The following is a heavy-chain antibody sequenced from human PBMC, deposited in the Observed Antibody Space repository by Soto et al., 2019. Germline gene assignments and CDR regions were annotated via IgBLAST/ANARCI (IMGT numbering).Heavy chain of an antibody. CDR3: ARDPKTSGGQHWAFNYFDS. CDR2: ISGSGGST. J-gene: IGHJ4*02. V-gene: IGHV3-23*01. Sequence: PGGSLRLSCAASGFTFSNYAISWVRQAPGKGLEWVSSISGSGGSTYYADSVKGRFTISRDNSKNTLYLQMNSLRPEDAAVYYCARDPKTSGGQHWAFNYFDSWGQGTLVTVSS. D-gene: IGHD7-27*01. CDR1: GFTFSNYA.